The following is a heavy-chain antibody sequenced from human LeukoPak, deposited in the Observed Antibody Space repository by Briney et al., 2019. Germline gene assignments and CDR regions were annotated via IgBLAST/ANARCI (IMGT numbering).Heavy chain of an antibody. CDR3: ASLAVAGTSISLDY. Sequence: PGGSLRLSCAASGFTFSSYGMHWVRQAPGKGLEWVAVISYDGSNKYCADSVKGRFTISRDNSKNTLYLQMNSLRAEDTAVYYCASLAVAGTSISLDYWGQGTLVTVSS. CDR2: ISYDGSNK. J-gene: IGHJ4*02. V-gene: IGHV3-30*03. CDR1: GFTFSSYG. D-gene: IGHD6-19*01.